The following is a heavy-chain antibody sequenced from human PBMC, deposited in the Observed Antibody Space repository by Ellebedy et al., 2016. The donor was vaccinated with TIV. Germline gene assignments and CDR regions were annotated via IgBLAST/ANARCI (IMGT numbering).Heavy chain of an antibody. CDR1: GFTVSSNY. CDR2: IYSGGST. V-gene: IGHV3-66*01. D-gene: IGHD5-18*01. Sequence: GESLKISCAASGFTVSSNYMSWVRQAPGKGLEWVSVIYSGGSTYYADSVKGRFTISRDNSKNTLYLQMNSLRAEDTAVYYCARNDGTAMVENAFDIWGQGTMVTVSS. J-gene: IGHJ3*02. CDR3: ARNDGTAMVENAFDI.